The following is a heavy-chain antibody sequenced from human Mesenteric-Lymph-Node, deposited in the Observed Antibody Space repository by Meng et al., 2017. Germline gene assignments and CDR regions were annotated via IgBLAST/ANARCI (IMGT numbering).Heavy chain of an antibody. CDR1: GFTFNTYA. CDR2: ISSSGGST. Sequence: GESLKISCATSGFTFNTYAMSWVRQAPGKGLEWVSAISSSGGSTSYADSAKGRFTISRDNSKNALYLQMNSLRAEDTAIYYCADQYCGAGRCNSGRFPLDCWGQGTLVTVSS. V-gene: IGHV3-23*01. D-gene: IGHD2-21*01. J-gene: IGHJ4*02. CDR3: ADQYCGAGRCNSGRFPLDC.